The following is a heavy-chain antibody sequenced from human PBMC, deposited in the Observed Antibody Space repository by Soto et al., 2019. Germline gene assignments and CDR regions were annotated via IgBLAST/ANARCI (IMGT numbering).Heavy chain of an antibody. CDR1: GGSFSGYY. CDR2: INHSGST. CDR3: ALARYYDSSGYVNFDY. D-gene: IGHD3-22*01. V-gene: IGHV4-34*01. Sequence: QVQLQQWGAGLLKPSETLSLTCAVYGGSFSGYYWSWIRQPPGKGLEWIGEINHSGSTNYNPSLKSRVTISVDTSKNQFSLKLSSVIAADTAVYYCALARYYDSSGYVNFDYWGQGTLVTVSS. J-gene: IGHJ4*02.